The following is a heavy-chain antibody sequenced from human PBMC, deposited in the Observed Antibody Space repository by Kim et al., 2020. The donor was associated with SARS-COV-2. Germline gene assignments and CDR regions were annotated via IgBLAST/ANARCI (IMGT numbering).Heavy chain of an antibody. J-gene: IGHJ2*01. Sequence: ASVKVSCKASGYTFTGYYMHWVRQAPGQGLEWMGWINPNSGGTNYAQKFQGRVTMTRDTSISTAYMELSRLRSDDTAVYYCARDRGGGYNWYFDLWGRGTLVTVSS. D-gene: IGHD3-22*01. CDR3: ARDRGGGYNWYFDL. CDR2: INPNSGGT. CDR1: GYTFTGYY. V-gene: IGHV1-2*02.